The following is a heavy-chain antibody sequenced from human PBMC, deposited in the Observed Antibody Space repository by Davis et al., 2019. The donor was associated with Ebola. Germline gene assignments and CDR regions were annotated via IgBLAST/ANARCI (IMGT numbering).Heavy chain of an antibody. CDR3: ARALISGSGWYWFDP. J-gene: IGHJ5*02. D-gene: IGHD6-19*01. CDR1: GGTFSSYA. Sequence: SVTVSCKASGGTFSSYAISWVRQAPGQGLEWMGRIIPILGIANYAQKFQGRVTITADKSTSTAYMELSSLRSEDTAVYYCARALISGSGWYWFDPWGQGTLVTVSS. V-gene: IGHV1-69*04. CDR2: IIPILGIA.